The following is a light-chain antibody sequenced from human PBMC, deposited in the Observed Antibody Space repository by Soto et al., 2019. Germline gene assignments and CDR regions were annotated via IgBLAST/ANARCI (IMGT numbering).Light chain of an antibody. J-gene: IGKJ1*01. CDR3: QQYDDWPRT. CDR1: QSVSSN. CDR2: AAS. Sequence: IVLTQSPATLSLSPGERVALSCRASQSVSSNLAWYRQKLGQAPRLLIYAASTRATGIPVRFSGSGSGTEFTLTISSLQSEDFAVYYCQQYDDWPRTFGQGTKV. V-gene: IGKV3-15*01.